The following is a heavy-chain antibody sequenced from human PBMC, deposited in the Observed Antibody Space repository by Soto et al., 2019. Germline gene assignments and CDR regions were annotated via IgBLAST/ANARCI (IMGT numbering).Heavy chain of an antibody. CDR2: INPSGGST. D-gene: IGHD2-15*01. V-gene: IGHV1-46*01. CDR1: GYTFTSYY. Sequence: QVQLVQSGAEVKKPGASVKVSCKASGYTFTSYYMHWVRQAPGQGLEWMGIINPSGGSTSYAQKCQGRVTMNREASTSTVYMELSSLRSEDTAVYYCARVYCSGGGCYGIDYWGQGTLVTVSS. J-gene: IGHJ4*02. CDR3: ARVYCSGGGCYGIDY.